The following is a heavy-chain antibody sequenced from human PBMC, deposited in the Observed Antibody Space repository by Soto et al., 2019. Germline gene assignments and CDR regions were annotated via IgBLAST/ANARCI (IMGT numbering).Heavy chain of an antibody. D-gene: IGHD3-22*01. CDR1: GFTFSSYS. CDR3: ASGPNYYYDSSGYDY. CDR2: ISYDGSNK. J-gene: IGHJ4*02. V-gene: IGHV3-30*03. Sequence: GSLRLSCAASGFTFSSYSMNWVRQAPGKGLEWVAVISYDGSNKYYADTVKGRFTISRDNSKNTLYLQMNSLRAEDTAVYYCASGPNYYYDSSGYDYWGQGTLVTVSS.